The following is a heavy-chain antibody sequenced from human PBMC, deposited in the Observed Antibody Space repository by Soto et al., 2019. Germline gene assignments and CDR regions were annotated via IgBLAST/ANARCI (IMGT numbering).Heavy chain of an antibody. CDR1: GYTFTSYG. D-gene: IGHD3-22*01. J-gene: IGHJ6*02. V-gene: IGHV1-18*01. CDR3: ARILASYDYYYDSSGYYYYYGMDV. CDR2: ISAYNGNT. Sequence: ASVKVSCKASGYTFTSYGISWVRQAPGQGLEWMGWISAYNGNTNYAQKLQGRVTMTTDTSTSTAYMELRSLRSDDTAVYYCARILASYDYYYDSSGYYYYYGMDVWGQGTTVTVSS.